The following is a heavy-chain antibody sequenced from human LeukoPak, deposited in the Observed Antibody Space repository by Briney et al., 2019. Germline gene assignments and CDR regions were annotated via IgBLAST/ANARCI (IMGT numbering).Heavy chain of an antibody. CDR1: GFTFSNYA. CDR2: ISGST. CDR3: AKLVGATTDFDY. D-gene: IGHD1-26*01. J-gene: IGHJ4*02. Sequence: GGSLRLSCAASGFTFSNYAMSWVRQAPGKGLEWVSVISGSTYYADSVKGRFTISRDNSKNTLFLQMNSLGAEDTAVYYCAKLVGATTDFDYWGQGTLVTVSS. V-gene: IGHV3-23*01.